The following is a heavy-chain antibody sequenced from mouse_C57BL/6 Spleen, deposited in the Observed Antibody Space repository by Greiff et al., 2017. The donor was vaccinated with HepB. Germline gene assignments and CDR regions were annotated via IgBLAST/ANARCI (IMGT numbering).Heavy chain of an antibody. Sequence: EVMLVESGGDLVKPGGSLKLSCAASGFTFSSYGMSGVRQNPDKRLEWVATISSGGSYTYYPDSVRGRFTISRDNAKNTLYLQMSSLKSEDTAMYYCARHITTTFYYAMDYWGQGTSVTVSS. CDR2: ISSGGSYT. D-gene: IGHD2-4*01. V-gene: IGHV5-6*01. CDR3: ARHITTTFYYAMDY. CDR1: GFTFSSYG. J-gene: IGHJ4*01.